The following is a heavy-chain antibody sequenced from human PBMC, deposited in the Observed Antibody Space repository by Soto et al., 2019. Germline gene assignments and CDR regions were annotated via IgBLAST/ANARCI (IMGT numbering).Heavy chain of an antibody. CDR3: ANGGTGIDY. V-gene: IGHV3-30*18. Sequence: GGSLRLSCAASGFTFSSYGMHWVRQAPGKGLEWVAVISYDGSNKYYADSVKGRFTISRDNSKNTLYLQMNSLRAEDTAVYYCANGGTGIDYWGQGTLVTVSS. CDR2: ISYDGSNK. J-gene: IGHJ4*02. CDR1: GFTFSSYG. D-gene: IGHD1-7*01.